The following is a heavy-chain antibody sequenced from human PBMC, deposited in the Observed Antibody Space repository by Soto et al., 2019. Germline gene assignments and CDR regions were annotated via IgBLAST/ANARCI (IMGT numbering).Heavy chain of an antibody. CDR1: GFTFSSYG. D-gene: IGHD3-9*01. J-gene: IGHJ6*02. V-gene: IGHV3-33*01. Sequence: GGSLRLSCAASGFTFSSYGMHWVRQAPGKGLEWVAVIWYDGSNKYYAEYVKGRFTISRDNSKNTLYLQMNSLRAEDKAVYYCARDYDILTGYLDQNYYYGMDVWGQGTTVTVS. CDR2: IWYDGSNK. CDR3: ARDYDILTGYLDQNYYYGMDV.